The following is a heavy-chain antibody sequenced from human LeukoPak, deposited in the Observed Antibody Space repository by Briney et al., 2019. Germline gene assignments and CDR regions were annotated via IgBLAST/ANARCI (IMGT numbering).Heavy chain of an antibody. J-gene: IGHJ6*03. Sequence: SETLSLTCTVSGGSISSYYWSWIRQPAGKGLEWIGRIYTSGSTNYNPSLKSRVTMSVDTSKNQFSLKLSSVTAADTAVYYCARVGRVVAAIHYYYYMDVWGKGTTVTVSS. V-gene: IGHV4-4*07. CDR1: GGSISSYY. CDR2: IYTSGST. CDR3: ARVGRVVAAIHYYYYMDV. D-gene: IGHD2-15*01.